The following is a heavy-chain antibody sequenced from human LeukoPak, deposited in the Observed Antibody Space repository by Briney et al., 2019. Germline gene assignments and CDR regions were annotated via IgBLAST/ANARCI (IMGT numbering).Heavy chain of an antibody. D-gene: IGHD3-22*01. CDR2: IYSSGST. J-gene: IGHJ4*02. V-gene: IGHV4-59*12. CDR3: ARDTYYYDSSGAALYYFDY. Sequence: PSETLSLTCNVSGGSIRGYYWSWIRQPPGKGLEWIGYIYSSGSTNYNPSLKSRVTISVDTSKNQFSLKLSSVTAADTAVYYCARDTYYYDSSGAALYYFDYWGQGTLVTVSS. CDR1: GGSIRGYY.